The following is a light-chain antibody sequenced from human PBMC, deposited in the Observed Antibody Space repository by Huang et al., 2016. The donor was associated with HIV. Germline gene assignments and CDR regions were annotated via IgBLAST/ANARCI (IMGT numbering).Light chain of an antibody. J-gene: IGKJ2*01. CDR3: HQYGTSPRT. Sequence: EIVLTQSPGTLSLSPGERATLSCRASQSVSNNYLAWYQQKLGQPPRLLSYGASSRATGIPDRFSGSGSGTDFTLTISRLEPEDFAVYYCHQYGTSPRTFGQGTKLEIK. CDR1: QSVSNNY. V-gene: IGKV3-20*01. CDR2: GAS.